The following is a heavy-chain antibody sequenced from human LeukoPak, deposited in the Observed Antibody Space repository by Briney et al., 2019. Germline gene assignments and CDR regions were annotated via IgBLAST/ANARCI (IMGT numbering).Heavy chain of an antibody. Sequence: PGGSLRLSCAASGFAFSTYAMHWVRQAPGKGLEWVAVISYDGSNKYYADSVKGRFTISRDNSKNTLYLQMNSLRAEDTAVYYCARGDSGGGYGAVDYWGQGTLVTVSS. D-gene: IGHD2-8*02. CDR2: ISYDGSNK. J-gene: IGHJ4*02. V-gene: IGHV3-30-3*01. CDR1: GFAFSTYA. CDR3: ARGDSGGGYGAVDY.